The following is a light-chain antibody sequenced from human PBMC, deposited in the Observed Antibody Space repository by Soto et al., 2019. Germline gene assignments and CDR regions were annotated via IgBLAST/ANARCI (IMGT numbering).Light chain of an antibody. Sequence: QSALTQPASVSGSPGQSITISCTGTSSDVGGYNYVSWYQQHPGKAPKLMIYEVSNRHSGVSNSFSGSKSGNTASLTISGLQAEDEADYYCSSYTSISTHVFGTGTKVTVL. J-gene: IGLJ1*01. CDR3: SSYTSISTHV. CDR2: EVS. V-gene: IGLV2-14*01. CDR1: SSDVGGYNY.